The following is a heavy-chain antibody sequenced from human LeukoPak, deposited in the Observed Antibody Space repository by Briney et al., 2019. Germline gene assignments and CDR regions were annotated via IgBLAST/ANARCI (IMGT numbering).Heavy chain of an antibody. CDR3: ARSYGSSGYCFDY. J-gene: IGHJ4*02. Sequence: SETLSLTCAVYGGSFSGYYWSWIRQSPGKGLEWIGYIYYSGSTYYNPSLRSRVTISVDTSKNQFSLKLSSVTAADTAVYYCARSYGSSGYCFDYWGQGTLVTVSS. D-gene: IGHD3-22*01. CDR1: GGSFSGYY. V-gene: IGHV4-34*01. CDR2: IYYSGST.